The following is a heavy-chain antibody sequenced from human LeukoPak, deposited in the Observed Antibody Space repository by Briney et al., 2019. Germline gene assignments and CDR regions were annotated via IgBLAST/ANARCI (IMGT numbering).Heavy chain of an antibody. V-gene: IGHV3-21*01. J-gene: IGHJ3*02. CDR3: ARTGTSDAFDI. CDR2: ISSSSGYI. CDR1: GFTFSSYS. D-gene: IGHD1/OR15-1a*01. Sequence: NPGGSLRLSCAASGFTFSSYSMNWVRQAPGKGLEWVSSISSSSGYIYYADSVKGRFTISRDNAKNSLYLQMNSLRAEDTAVYYCARTGTSDAFDIWGQGTMATVSS.